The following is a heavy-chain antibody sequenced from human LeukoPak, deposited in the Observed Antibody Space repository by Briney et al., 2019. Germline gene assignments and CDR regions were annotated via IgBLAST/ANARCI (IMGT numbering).Heavy chain of an antibody. D-gene: IGHD3-22*01. CDR3: ARHYYDSSGLYDY. J-gene: IGHJ4*02. Sequence: PSETLSLTCTVSGGSISSYYWSWIRQPPGKGLEWIGYIYYSGSTNYNPSLKSRVTISVDTSKNQFSLKLSSVTAADTAVYYCARHYYDSSGLYDYWGQGTLVTVSS. V-gene: IGHV4-59*01. CDR2: IYYSGST. CDR1: GGSISSYY.